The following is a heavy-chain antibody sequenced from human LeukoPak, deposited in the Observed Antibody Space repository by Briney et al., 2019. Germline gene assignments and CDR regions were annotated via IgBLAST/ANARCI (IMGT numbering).Heavy chain of an antibody. CDR3: ARDLGAPKRHYDTSGGSKYYYYGMDV. CDR2: IIPILGIA. J-gene: IGHJ6*02. Sequence: GASVKVSCKASGGTFSSYAISWVRQAPGQGLEWMGRIIPILGIANYAQKFQGRVTITADKSTSTAYMELSSLRSEDTAVYYCARDLGAPKRHYDTSGGSKYYYYGMDVWGQGTTVTVSS. CDR1: GGTFSSYA. D-gene: IGHD3-9*01. V-gene: IGHV1-69*04.